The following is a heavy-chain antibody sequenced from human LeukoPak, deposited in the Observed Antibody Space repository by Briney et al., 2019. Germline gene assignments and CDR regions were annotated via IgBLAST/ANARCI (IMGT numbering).Heavy chain of an antibody. J-gene: IGHJ4*02. CDR3: ARGHSSGWYAPYFDY. CDR1: GFTLSSYS. D-gene: IGHD6-19*01. Sequence: PGGSLRLSCAASGFTLSSYSMNWVRQAPGKGLEWVSSISSSSSYIYYADSVKGRFTISRDNAKNSLYLQMNSLRAEDTAVYYCARGHSSGWYAPYFDYWGQGTLVTVSS. CDR2: ISSSSSYI. V-gene: IGHV3-21*01.